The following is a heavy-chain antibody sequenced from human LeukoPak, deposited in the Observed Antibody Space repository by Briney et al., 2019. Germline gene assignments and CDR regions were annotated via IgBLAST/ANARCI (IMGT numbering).Heavy chain of an antibody. V-gene: IGHV3-23*01. CDR1: GFTFSSYA. J-gene: IGHJ4*02. Sequence: PGGSLRLSCAAAGFTFSSYAMSWVRQTPGKGLEWVSAISGSGGSTYYADSVKGRFTISRDNSKNTLYLQMNSLRAEDTAVYYCAKGARIAAARAHFDYWGQGTLVTVSS. CDR2: ISGSGGST. D-gene: IGHD6-13*01. CDR3: AKGARIAAARAHFDY.